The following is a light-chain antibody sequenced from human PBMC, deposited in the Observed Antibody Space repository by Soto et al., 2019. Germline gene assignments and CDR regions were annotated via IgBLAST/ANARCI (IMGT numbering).Light chain of an antibody. CDR3: ATWDAXRNKV. CDR2: NND. V-gene: IGLV1-44*01. Sequence: QSALTQPPSASGTPGQTVTISCSGSSSNIGSNTVNWFQQVPGTAPKLLIYNNDQRPSGVPDRFSGSKSGTSASLAISGLQSADEADYYCATWDAXRNKVFGTGTKVTVL. CDR1: SSNIGSNT. J-gene: IGLJ1*01.